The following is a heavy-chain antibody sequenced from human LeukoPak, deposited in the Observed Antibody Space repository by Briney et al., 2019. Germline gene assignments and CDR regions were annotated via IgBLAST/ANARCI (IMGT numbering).Heavy chain of an antibody. CDR2: ISGSGGST. J-gene: IGHJ4*02. Sequence: GGSLRLSCAASGFTFSSYAMSWVRQAPGKGLEWVSAISGSGGSTYYADSVKGRFTISRDNSKNTLYLQMNSLRAEDTAVYYCAVGRASGWYEFDYWGQGTLVTVSS. CDR3: AVGRASGWYEFDY. D-gene: IGHD6-19*01. V-gene: IGHV3-23*01. CDR1: GFTFSSYA.